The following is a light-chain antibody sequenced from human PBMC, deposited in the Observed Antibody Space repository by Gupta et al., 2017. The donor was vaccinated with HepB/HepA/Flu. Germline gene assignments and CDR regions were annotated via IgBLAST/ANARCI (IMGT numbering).Light chain of an antibody. V-gene: IGLV2-23*02. CDR1: SSDIGSYNL. CDR3: CSYGSSGIL. Sequence: QSALTQPASVSGSLGQSITISCTGTSSDIGSYNLVSWYQQHPGKAPTLIIYEVSEGPSGLSDRFSGSKSGNTASLTISGLQAEDDADYYCCSYGSSGILFGGGTALTVL. CDR2: EVS. J-gene: IGLJ2*01.